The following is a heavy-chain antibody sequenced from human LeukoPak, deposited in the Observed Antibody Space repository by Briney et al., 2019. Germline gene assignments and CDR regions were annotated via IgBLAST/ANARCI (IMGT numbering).Heavy chain of an antibody. CDR2: ISSSSSYI. Sequence: GGSLSFSVEASGLTLSSKSLNWVGQVPGKGLEWVSPISSSSSYIYYADSVKGRFTISRDNAKNSLYLQMNSLRAEDTAVYYCARDIEEDDYGLSFDYWGQGTLVTVSS. D-gene: IGHD4-17*01. J-gene: IGHJ4*02. V-gene: IGHV3-21*01. CDR3: ARDIEEDDYGLSFDY. CDR1: GLTLSSKS.